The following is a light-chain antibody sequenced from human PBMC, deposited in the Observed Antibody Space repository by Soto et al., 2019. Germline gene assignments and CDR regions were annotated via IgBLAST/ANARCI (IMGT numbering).Light chain of an antibody. CDR3: QQRRGT. V-gene: IGKV3-11*01. Sequence: EIVLTNSPATLSLSLGEIATLSCRASQSVSSYLAWYQQKPGQAPRLLIYDASNRATGIPARFSGSGSGTDFTLTISSLEPEDIAVYYCQQRRGTFGPATKVDIK. CDR2: DAS. J-gene: IGKJ3*01. CDR1: QSVSSY.